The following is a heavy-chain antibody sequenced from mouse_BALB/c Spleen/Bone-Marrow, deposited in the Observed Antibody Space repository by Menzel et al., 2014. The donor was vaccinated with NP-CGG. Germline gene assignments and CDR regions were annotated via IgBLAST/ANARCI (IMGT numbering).Heavy chain of an antibody. CDR2: ISSGGGST. V-gene: IGHV5-12-1*01. CDR1: GFAFSSYD. J-gene: IGHJ4*01. Sequence: VQLQQSGGGLVKPGGSLKLSCAASGFAFSSYDMSWVRQTPEKRLEWVAYISSGGGSTYYPDTVKGRFTISRDNAKNTLYLQMSSLKSEDTAMYYCARHGGNCVYYAMDYWGQGTSVTVSS. D-gene: IGHD2-1*01. CDR3: ARHGGNCVYYAMDY.